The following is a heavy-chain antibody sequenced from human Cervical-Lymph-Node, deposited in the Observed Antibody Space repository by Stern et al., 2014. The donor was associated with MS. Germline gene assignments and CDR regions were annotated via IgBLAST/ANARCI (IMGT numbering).Heavy chain of an antibody. D-gene: IGHD3-10*01. J-gene: IGHJ4*02. V-gene: IGHV3-74*02. CDR3: TKDTYGPEDY. CDR2: INRAVTTR. Sequence: EVQLVESGGCLVQPGGSLRLSCVASGFTFRNYWRHWVRQGPGKGLVWVARINRAVTTRTHADSVKGRFTISRDNAKNTLYLQMNSLRVEDTAVYYCTKDTYGPEDYWGQGTSVTVSS. CDR1: GFTFRNYW.